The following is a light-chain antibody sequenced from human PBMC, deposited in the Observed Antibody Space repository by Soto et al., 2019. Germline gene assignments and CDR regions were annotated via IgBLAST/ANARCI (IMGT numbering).Light chain of an antibody. CDR3: QQSYSTPIT. CDR1: QSIRSY. J-gene: IGKJ5*01. V-gene: IGKV1-39*01. Sequence: DIQMTQSPSSLSSSVGDRVTITCRASQSIRSYLNWYQQKPGKAPKLLIYAASSLQTGVSSRFSGSGSGTDFTLTISNLQPEDFATYYCQQSYSTPITFGHGTRLE. CDR2: AAS.